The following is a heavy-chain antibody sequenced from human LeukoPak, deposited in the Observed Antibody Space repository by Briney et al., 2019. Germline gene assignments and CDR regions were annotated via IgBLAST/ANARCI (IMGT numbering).Heavy chain of an antibody. J-gene: IGHJ6*03. CDR1: GSTSINYY. CDR2: MNPNSGNT. Sequence: ASVKVSCKTSGSTSINYYIYWVRQATGQGLEWMGWMNPNSGNTGYAQKFQGRVTMTRNTSISTAYMELSSLRSEDTAVYYCAKDWELVGVDYYYYMDVWGKGTTVTVSS. D-gene: IGHD1-26*01. CDR3: AKDWELVGVDYYYYMDV. V-gene: IGHV1-8*01.